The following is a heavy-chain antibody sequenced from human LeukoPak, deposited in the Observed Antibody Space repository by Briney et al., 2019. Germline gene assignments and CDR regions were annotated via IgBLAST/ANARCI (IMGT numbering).Heavy chain of an antibody. J-gene: IGHJ4*02. V-gene: IGHV4-39*01. CDR3: ARLVRGVIIVGYFDY. CDR2: IYYSGST. CDR1: GGSFSSSSYY. D-gene: IGHD3-10*02. Sequence: PSGTLSLTCAVYGGSFSSSSYYWGWIRQPPGKGLEWIGSIYYSGSTYYNPSLKSRVTISVDTSKNQFSLKLSSVTAADTAVYYCARLVRGVIIVGYFDYWGQGTLVTVSS.